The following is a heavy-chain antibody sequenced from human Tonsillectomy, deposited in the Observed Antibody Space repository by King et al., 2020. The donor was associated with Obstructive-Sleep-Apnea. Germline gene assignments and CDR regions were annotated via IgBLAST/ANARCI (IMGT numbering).Heavy chain of an antibody. V-gene: IGHV1-18*04. D-gene: IGHD1-26*01. Sequence: VQLVESGSEVKKPGASVNVSCTASGYTFTSNDITWVRQAPGQGLEWMGWISVSNGSTNYAQKFQGRVTMTTETSTRTAYMELRSLRSDDTATYYCARDLGEPISGWFDPWGQGTLVTVSS. CDR2: ISVSNGST. J-gene: IGHJ5*02. CDR3: ARDLGEPISGWFDP. CDR1: GYTFTSND.